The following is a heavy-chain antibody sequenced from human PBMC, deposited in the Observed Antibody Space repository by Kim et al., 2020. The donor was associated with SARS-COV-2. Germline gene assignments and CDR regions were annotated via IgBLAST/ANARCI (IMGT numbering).Heavy chain of an antibody. Sequence: SVKVSCKASGGTFSSYAISWVRQAPGQGLEWMGGIIPIFGTANYAQKFQGRVTITADESTSTAYMELSSLRSEDTAVYYCARGSTYANWRRRGVYYGMDVWGQGTTVTVSS. CDR1: GGTFSSYA. J-gene: IGHJ6*02. D-gene: IGHD7-27*01. V-gene: IGHV1-69*13. CDR2: IIPIFGTA. CDR3: ARGSTYANWRRRGVYYGMDV.